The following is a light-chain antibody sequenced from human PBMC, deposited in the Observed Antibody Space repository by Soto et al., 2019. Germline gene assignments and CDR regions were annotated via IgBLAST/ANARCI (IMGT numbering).Light chain of an antibody. CDR1: SSDVGAYNY. Sequence: QSALAQPPSASGSPGQSVTISCTGTSSDVGAYNYVSWYQQHPGKAPKLVIYEVTERPSGVPERFSGSKSGSTASLTVSGLQAEDEALYYCASYAGNNNFVLFGGRTKVTVL. CDR2: EVT. CDR3: ASYAGNNNFVL. V-gene: IGLV2-8*01. J-gene: IGLJ2*01.